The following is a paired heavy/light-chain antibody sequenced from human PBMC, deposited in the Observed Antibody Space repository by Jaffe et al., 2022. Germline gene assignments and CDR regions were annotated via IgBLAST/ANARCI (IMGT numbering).Light chain of an antibody. CDR2: EVS. CDR1: SSDVGGYNY. Sequence: QSALTQPPSASGSPGQSVTISCTGTSSDVGGYNYVSWYQHHPGKAPKLMIYEVSKRPSGVPYRFSGSKSGNTASLTVSGLQAEDEADYYCSSYAGSNSFVFGTGTKVTVL. CDR3: SSYAGSNSFV. J-gene: IGLJ1*01. V-gene: IGLV2-8*01.
Heavy chain of an antibody. J-gene: IGHJ4*02. CDR3: AREGASDWNDGLIRADFDY. Sequence: QVQLVQSGAEVKKPGASVKVSCKASGYTFTGSHIHWVRQAPGQGLEWMGRINPNSGGTDYAQKFQGRVTMTRDTSISTAYMELSRLRSDDTAVYYCAREGASDWNDGLIRADFDYWGQGTLVTVSS. CDR1: GYTFTGSH. V-gene: IGHV1-2*06. D-gene: IGHD1-1*01. CDR2: INPNSGGT.